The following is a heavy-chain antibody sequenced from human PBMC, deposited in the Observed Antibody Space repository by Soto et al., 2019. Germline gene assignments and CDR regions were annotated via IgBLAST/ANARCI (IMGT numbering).Heavy chain of an antibody. Sequence: GASVKVSCKASGYTFTSYGISWVRQAPGQGLEWMGWISAYNGNTNYAQKLQGRVTMTRDTSTSTVYMELSSLRSEDTAVYYCATAWISWGQGTLVTVSS. CDR1: GYTFTSYG. CDR3: ATAWIS. V-gene: IGHV1-18*01. J-gene: IGHJ5*02. CDR2: ISAYNGNT. D-gene: IGHD1-1*01.